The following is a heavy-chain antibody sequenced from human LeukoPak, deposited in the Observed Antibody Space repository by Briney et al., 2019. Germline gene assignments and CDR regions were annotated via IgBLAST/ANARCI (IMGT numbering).Heavy chain of an antibody. CDR3: AEEGTAQISTWYDN. CDR1: GFTFSNYG. D-gene: IGHD2-2*01. Sequence: GRSLRLSCAGAGFTFSNYGMHWVRQAPGKGLEWLAVISYEGRTMYYADSVKGRFTISRDNSRNTLFLQMNSLSPDDTAVYYCAEEGTAQISTWYDNWGQGTLVTVSS. J-gene: IGHJ4*02. CDR2: ISYEGRTM. V-gene: IGHV3-30*18.